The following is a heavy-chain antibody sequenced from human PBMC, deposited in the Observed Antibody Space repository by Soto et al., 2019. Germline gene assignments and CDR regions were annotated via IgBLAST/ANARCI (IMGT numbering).Heavy chain of an antibody. V-gene: IGHV2-5*02. CDR3: AHRSNGGRSCHFDF. CDR1: GFSLISNEVG. J-gene: IGHJ4*02. CDR2: IYWDDDT. D-gene: IGHD1-26*01. Sequence: QITLKESGPTLVKPTQTLTLTCTFSGFSLISNEVGVGWIRQPPGTALEWLALIYWDDDTRYSPSLRSRLYVTKDTSTSQVFLTMNNMDPVDTATYYCAHRSNGGRSCHFDFWGKGTLVAVSS.